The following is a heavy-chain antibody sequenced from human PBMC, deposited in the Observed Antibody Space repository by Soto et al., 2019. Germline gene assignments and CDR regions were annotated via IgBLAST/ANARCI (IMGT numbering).Heavy chain of an antibody. D-gene: IGHD6-19*01. CDR3: ARDWHEQWLVTAGGQYYYGMDV. CDR1: GYTFTSYA. CDR2: INAGNGNT. V-gene: IGHV1-3*01. Sequence: QVQLVQSGAEVKKPGASVKVSCKASGYTFTSYAMHWVRQAPGQRLEWMGWINAGNGNTKYSQKFQGRVTITRDTSASTAYMELSSLRSEDTAVYYCARDWHEQWLVTAGGQYYYGMDVWGQGTTVTVSS. J-gene: IGHJ6*02.